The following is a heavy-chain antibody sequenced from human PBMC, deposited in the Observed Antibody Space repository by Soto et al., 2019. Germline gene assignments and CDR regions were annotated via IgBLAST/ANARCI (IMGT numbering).Heavy chain of an antibody. CDR2: ISSSGSTI. CDR3: ARYYGDYLYYYYYGMDV. J-gene: IGHJ6*02. CDR1: GFTFSDYY. V-gene: IGHV3-11*01. D-gene: IGHD4-17*01. Sequence: GGSLRLSCAASGFTFSDYYMSWIRQAPGKGLEWVSYISSSGSTIYYADSVKGRFTISRDNAKNSLYLQMNSLRAEDTAVYYCARYYGDYLYYYYYGMDVWGQGTTVTVSS.